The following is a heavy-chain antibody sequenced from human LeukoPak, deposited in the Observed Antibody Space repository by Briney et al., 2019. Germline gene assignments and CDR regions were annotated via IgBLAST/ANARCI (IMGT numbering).Heavy chain of an antibody. CDR1: GFTISDYY. CDR3: ARWSSGYYWGPFDY. V-gene: IGHV3-11*01. Sequence: GGSLRLSCAASGFTISDYYMSWIRQAPGKGLEWVSYITSGGIINYADSVKGRFTLSRDNAKNSLYLQINSLRAEDTAVYYCARWSSGYYWGPFDYWGQGTLVTVSS. D-gene: IGHD3-22*01. CDR2: ITSGGII. J-gene: IGHJ4*02.